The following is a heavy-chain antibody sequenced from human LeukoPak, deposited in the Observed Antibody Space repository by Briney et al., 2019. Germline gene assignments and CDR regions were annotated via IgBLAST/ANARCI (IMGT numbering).Heavy chain of an antibody. J-gene: IGHJ4*02. CDR3: ARDHWRTTGTTDDY. CDR2: INPNSGGT. V-gene: IGHV1-2*02. Sequence: ASVEVSCKASGYTFTGYYIHWVRQAPGQGLEWMGWINPNSGGTNYAQKFQGRVTMTRDTSISTAYMELSRLRSDDTAVYYCARDHWRTTGTTDDYWGQGTLVTVSS. CDR1: GYTFTGYY. D-gene: IGHD1-1*01.